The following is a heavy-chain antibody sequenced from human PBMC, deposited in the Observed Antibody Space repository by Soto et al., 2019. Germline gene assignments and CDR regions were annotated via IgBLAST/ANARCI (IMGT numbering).Heavy chain of an antibody. J-gene: IGHJ4*02. CDR1: GGSFSGYY. D-gene: IGHD2-15*01. V-gene: IGHV4-34*01. CDR2: INHSGST. Sequence: SETLSLTCAVYGGSFSGYYWSWIRQPPGKGLEWIGEINHSGSTNYNPSLKSRVTISVDTSKNQFSLKLSSVTAADTAVYYCARARGWQPYFDYWGQGTLVTVSS. CDR3: ARARGWQPYFDY.